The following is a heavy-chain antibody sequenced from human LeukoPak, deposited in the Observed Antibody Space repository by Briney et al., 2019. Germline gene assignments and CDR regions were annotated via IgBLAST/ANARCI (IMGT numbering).Heavy chain of an antibody. CDR1: GYSISSDYY. CDR2: IYHSGRT. Sequence: SETLSLTCAVSGYSISSDYYWGWIRHPPGKGLEWIGSIYHSGRTYYNPSLKSRVTISVDTSKNQFSLKLSSVTAADTAVYYCARLEGGCDYWGQGTLVTVSS. CDR3: ARLEGGCDY. D-gene: IGHD1-1*01. V-gene: IGHV4-38-2*01. J-gene: IGHJ4*02.